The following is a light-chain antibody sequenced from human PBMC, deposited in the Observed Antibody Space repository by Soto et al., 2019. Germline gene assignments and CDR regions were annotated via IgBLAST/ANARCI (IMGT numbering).Light chain of an antibody. J-gene: IGKJ2*01. CDR3: LQHKSWPFT. CDR1: QSVSSS. V-gene: IGKV3-15*01. CDR2: AAS. Sequence: EMVMTQSPATLSVSPGERATLSCRASQSVSSSVAWFQQKPGQAPRLLIYAASVRATGIAARLSGSGSGTEFTLTISSLQSEDFAVYYCLQHKSWPFTFGQGTKLELK.